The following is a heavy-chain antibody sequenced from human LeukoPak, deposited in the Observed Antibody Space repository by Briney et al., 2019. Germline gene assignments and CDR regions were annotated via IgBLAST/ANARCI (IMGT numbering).Heavy chain of an antibody. CDR3: ARAPDQFGELGFRFDP. D-gene: IGHD3-10*01. CDR1: GYTLTELS. V-gene: IGHV1-24*01. CDR2: FDPEDGET. Sequence: ASVKVSCKVSGYTLTELSMHWVRQAPGKGLEWMGGFDPEDGETIYAQKFQGRVTMTEDTSTDTAYMELSSLRSEDTAVYYCARAPDQFGELGFRFDPWGQGTLVTVSS. J-gene: IGHJ5*02.